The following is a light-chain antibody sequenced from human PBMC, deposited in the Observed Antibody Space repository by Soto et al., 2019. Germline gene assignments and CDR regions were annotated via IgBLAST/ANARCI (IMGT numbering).Light chain of an antibody. J-gene: IGKJ1*01. CDR3: PQYYSYPWT. Sequence: AIRMTQSPSSFSASTGDRVTITCRASQGISSYLAWYQQKPGKAPKLLIYAASTLQSGVPSRFSGSGSGTDFTLTISCLQSEDFATYDCPQYYSYPWTFGLGTKVDIK. CDR2: AAS. V-gene: IGKV1-8*01. CDR1: QGISSY.